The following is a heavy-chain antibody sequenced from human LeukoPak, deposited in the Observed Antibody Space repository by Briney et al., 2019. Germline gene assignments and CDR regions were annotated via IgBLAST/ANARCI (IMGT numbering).Heavy chain of an antibody. CDR2: IKSKTDGGTT. J-gene: IGHJ4*02. V-gene: IGHV3-15*01. D-gene: IGHD2-2*01. CDR3: TTDWSLHRGCSSTSCYAYSGYDEFVY. Sequence: GGSLRLSCAASGFTFDDYAMHWVRQAPGNGLEWVGRIKSKTDGGTTDYAAPVKGRITISRDDSKNTLYLQMNSLKTEDTAVYYCTTDWSLHRGCSSTSCYAYSGYDEFVYWGQGTLVTVSS. CDR1: GFTFDDYA.